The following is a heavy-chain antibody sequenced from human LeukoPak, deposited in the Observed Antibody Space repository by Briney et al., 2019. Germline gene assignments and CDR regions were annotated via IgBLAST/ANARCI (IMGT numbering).Heavy chain of an antibody. Sequence: SVKVSCKASGYTFTSYGISWVRQAPGQGLEWIGRIIPIFGTANYAQKFQGRVTITTDESTSTAYMELSSLRSEDTAVYYCARDKNKVGSSWYFPNFDYWGQGTLVTVSS. CDR1: GYTFTSYG. D-gene: IGHD6-13*01. V-gene: IGHV1-69*05. J-gene: IGHJ4*02. CDR2: IIPIFGTA. CDR3: ARDKNKVGSSWYFPNFDY.